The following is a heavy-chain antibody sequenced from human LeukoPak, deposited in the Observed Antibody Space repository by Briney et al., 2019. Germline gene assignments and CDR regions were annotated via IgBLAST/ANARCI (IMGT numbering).Heavy chain of an antibody. J-gene: IGHJ6*02. CDR2: INTDGSST. CDR1: GFTFSSYW. Sequence: PGGSLRLSCAASGFTFSSYWMHWVRQAPGKELVWVSRINTDGSSTSYADSVKGRFTISRDNAKNTLYLQMNSLRAEDTAVYYCAASYDSSGSPVYCGMDVWGQGTTVTVSS. V-gene: IGHV3-74*01. D-gene: IGHD3-22*01. CDR3: AASYDSSGSPVYCGMDV.